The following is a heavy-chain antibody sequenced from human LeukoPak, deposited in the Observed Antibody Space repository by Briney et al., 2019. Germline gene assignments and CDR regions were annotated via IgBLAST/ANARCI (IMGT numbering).Heavy chain of an antibody. V-gene: IGHV4-59*11. J-gene: IGHJ5*02. CDR3: ARGGTTVTPGLLWFDP. D-gene: IGHD4-17*01. CDR1: GGSISSHY. Sequence: SETLSLTCSVSGGSISSHYWSWIRQPPGKGLEWIGYIYYSGSTKYNPSLKSRVTISVDTSKNQFSLKLSSVSAADTAVYYCARGGTTVTPGLLWFDPWGQGTLVTVSS. CDR2: IYYSGST.